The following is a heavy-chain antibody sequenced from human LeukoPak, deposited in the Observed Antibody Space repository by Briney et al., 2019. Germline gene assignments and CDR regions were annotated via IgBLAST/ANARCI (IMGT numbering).Heavy chain of an antibody. CDR2: ISAYNGNT. CDR1: GYTFTSYG. D-gene: IGHD5-12*01. CDR3: ARSTSQFENAMPWLRVPGAFDI. J-gene: IGHJ3*02. V-gene: IGHV1-18*01. Sequence: ASVKVSCKASGYTFTSYGISWVRQAPGQGLEWMGWISAYNGNTNYAQKLQGRVTMTTDTSTSTAYTELRSLRSDDTAVYYCARSTSQFENAMPWLRVPGAFDIWGQGTMVTVSS.